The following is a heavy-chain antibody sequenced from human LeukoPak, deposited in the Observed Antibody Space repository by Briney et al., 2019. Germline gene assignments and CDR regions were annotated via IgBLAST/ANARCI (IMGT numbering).Heavy chain of an antibody. J-gene: IGHJ4*02. CDR3: ASRSQIAAADPAYFDY. D-gene: IGHD6-13*01. Sequence: GGSLRLSCAASGFTFSSYSMNWVRKAPGKGLEWVSSISSSSSYIYYADSVKGRFTISRDNAKNSLYLQMNSLRAEDTAVYYCASRSQIAAADPAYFDYWGQGTLVTVSS. CDR1: GFTFSSYS. V-gene: IGHV3-21*01. CDR2: ISSSSSYI.